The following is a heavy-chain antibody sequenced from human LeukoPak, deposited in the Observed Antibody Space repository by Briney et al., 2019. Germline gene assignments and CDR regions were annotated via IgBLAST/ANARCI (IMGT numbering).Heavy chain of an antibody. CDR2: ISSSSSTI. V-gene: IGHV3-48*04. CDR1: GFTFSSYS. D-gene: IGHD4-17*01. Sequence: RSGGSLRLSCAASGFTFSSYSMNWVRQAPGKGLEWVSYISSSSSTIYYADSVKGRFTISRDNAKNSLYLQMNSLRAEDTAVYYCARDPSPSRMTTVTDEDYWGQGTLVTVSS. CDR3: ARDPSPSRMTTVTDEDY. J-gene: IGHJ4*02.